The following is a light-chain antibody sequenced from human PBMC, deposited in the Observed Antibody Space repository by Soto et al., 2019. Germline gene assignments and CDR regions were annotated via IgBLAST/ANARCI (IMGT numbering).Light chain of an antibody. CDR2: SAS. V-gene: IGKV3D-15*01. CDR1: ERISNN. J-gene: IGKJ1*01. Sequence: IAMTPTPVTLSASPGDTVTLSCRASERISNNLAWYQQKPGQAPRLLIYSASTRATGIPARFIGSGSATEFTLTISSLESEDFAVYYCQQYSNWLTWTFGQGTKVDIK. CDR3: QQYSNWLTWT.